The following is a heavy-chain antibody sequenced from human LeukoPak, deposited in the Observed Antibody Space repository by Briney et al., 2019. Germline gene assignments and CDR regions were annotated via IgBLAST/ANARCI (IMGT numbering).Heavy chain of an antibody. CDR3: ARDGATFSGYDWYYYMDV. CDR1: RFTFSNYW. J-gene: IGHJ6*03. Sequence: PGGSLRLSCAASRFTFSNYWMSWVRQAPGKGLEWVANIKQDGGEKYYVDSVKGRFTISRDNAKNSMYLQMNSLRAEDTAVYYCARDGATFSGYDWYYYMDVWGKGTTVTVSS. CDR2: IKQDGGEK. V-gene: IGHV3-7*01. D-gene: IGHD5-12*01.